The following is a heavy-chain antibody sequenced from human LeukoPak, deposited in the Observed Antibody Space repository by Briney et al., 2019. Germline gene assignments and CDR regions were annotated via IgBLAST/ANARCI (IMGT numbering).Heavy chain of an antibody. D-gene: IGHD4-17*01. CDR3: ASGGEVTTNKGPNDY. J-gene: IGHJ4*02. CDR1: GFTVSSNY. V-gene: IGHV3-66*01. Sequence: GGSLRLSCAASGFTVSSNYMSWVRQAPGKGLEWVSVIYSGGSTYYADSVKGRFTVSRDNSKNTLYLQMNSLRAEDTAVYYCASGGEVTTNKGPNDYWGQGTLVTVSS. CDR2: IYSGGST.